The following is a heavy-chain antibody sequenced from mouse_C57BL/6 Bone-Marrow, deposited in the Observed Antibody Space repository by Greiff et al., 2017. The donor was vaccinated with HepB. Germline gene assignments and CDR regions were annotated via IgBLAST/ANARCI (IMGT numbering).Heavy chain of an antibody. CDR2: SRNKANDYTT. V-gene: IGHV7-1*01. CDR3: AREALAMGYAMDY. D-gene: IGHD1-1*02. CDR1: GFTFSDFY. J-gene: IGHJ4*01. Sequence: EVKLVESGGGLVQSGRSLRLSCATSGFTFSDFYMEWVRQAPGKGLEWIAASRNKANDYTTEYSASVKGRFIVSRDTSQSILYLQMNALRAEDTAIYYCAREALAMGYAMDYWGQGTSVTVSS.